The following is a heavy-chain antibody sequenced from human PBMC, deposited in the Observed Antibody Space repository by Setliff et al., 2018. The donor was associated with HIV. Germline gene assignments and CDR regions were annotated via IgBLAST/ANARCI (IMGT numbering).Heavy chain of an antibody. Sequence: PSETLSLTCAVYGGSFSDYYWSWIRQSPGRGLEWIGGINHGGSTIYNPSLKSLVTISIDTSKNQFSLNLTSVTAADTAIYYCARGLDVWGTYRYRNYFDYWGQGTLVTVSS. CDR2: INHGGST. CDR1: GGSFSDYY. V-gene: IGHV4-34*01. J-gene: IGHJ4*02. D-gene: IGHD3-16*02. CDR3: ARGLDVWGTYRYRNYFDY.